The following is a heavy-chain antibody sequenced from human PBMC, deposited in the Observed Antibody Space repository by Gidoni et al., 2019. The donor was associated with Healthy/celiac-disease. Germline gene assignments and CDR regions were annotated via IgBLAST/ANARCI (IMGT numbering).Heavy chain of an antibody. D-gene: IGHD3-16*01. V-gene: IGHV3-23*01. CDR2: ISGSGGST. CDR1: GFPFSREA. Sequence: EVQLLESGGGLVQPGGSLRLDCEASGFPFSREAMSWVRQAPGKGLECVSAISGSGGSTYYADSVKGRFTISRDNSKNTLYLQMNSLRAEDTAVYYCAKDSETLGLEPPSLYYFDYWGQGTLVTVSS. CDR3: AKDSETLGLEPPSLYYFDY. J-gene: IGHJ4*02.